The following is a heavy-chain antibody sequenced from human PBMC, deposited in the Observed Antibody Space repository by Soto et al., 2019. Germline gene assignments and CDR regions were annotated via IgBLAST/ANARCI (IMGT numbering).Heavy chain of an antibody. V-gene: IGHV4-31*03. Sequence: QVQLQESGPGLVKPSQTLSLTCSVSGGSISSGGYYWNWIRKHPGKGLVWIGNMYYSGSTYYNPSLKSRVTRSADTSKNEFSLRLSSVTAADTAEYYCARNLTYGSGRGWFDPWGQGTLVTVSS. CDR3: ARNLTYGSGRGWFDP. D-gene: IGHD3-10*01. J-gene: IGHJ5*02. CDR2: MYYSGST. CDR1: GGSISSGGYY.